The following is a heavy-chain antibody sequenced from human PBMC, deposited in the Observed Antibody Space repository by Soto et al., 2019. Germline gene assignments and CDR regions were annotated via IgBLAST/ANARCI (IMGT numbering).Heavy chain of an antibody. V-gene: IGHV4-38-2*02. CDR2: VYYTGFT. D-gene: IGHD2-21*01. CDR1: GDSISSSYY. J-gene: IGHJ6*03. CDR3: ARGGISHWAYFYYMDG. Sequence: SETLSLTCTVSGDSISSSYYWGWVRQPPGKGLECIGAVYYTGFTYYNPSLKSRLTISLDTSKNQFSLTLNSVTAADTATYYCARGGISHWAYFYYMDGWDRGTTVTVSS.